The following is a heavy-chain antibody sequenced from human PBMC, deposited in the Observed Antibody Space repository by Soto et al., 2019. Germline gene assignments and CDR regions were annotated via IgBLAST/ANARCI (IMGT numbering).Heavy chain of an antibody. CDR3: ARLPNKSPQN. J-gene: IGHJ1*01. CDR1: GCTFSSYW. V-gene: IGHV3-74*01. Sequence: EVQLVESGGGLVQPGGSLRLSCVASGCTFSSYWMHWVRQAPGKGLVWVSSISNDGSSIYADPVKGRFTISRDNAKNTLYLQMNSLRAEDTAVYYCARLPNKSPQNWGQGTLVIVSP. CDR2: ISNDGSS.